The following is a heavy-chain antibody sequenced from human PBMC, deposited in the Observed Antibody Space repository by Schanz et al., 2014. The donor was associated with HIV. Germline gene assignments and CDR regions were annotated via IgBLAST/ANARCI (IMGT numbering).Heavy chain of an antibody. CDR3: ASSRPMGLEIDF. CDR2: ISAYNGNT. V-gene: IGHV1-18*01. Sequence: QVPLVQSGAELRKPGASVKVSCKASGYTFTSYGINWVRQAPGQGLEWMGWISAYNGNTNYAQKLQGRVTITADESTSTAYMELSSLKSEDTAMYYCASSRPMGLEIDFWGQGTLVTVSS. CDR1: GYTFTSYG. D-gene: IGHD1-1*01. J-gene: IGHJ4*02.